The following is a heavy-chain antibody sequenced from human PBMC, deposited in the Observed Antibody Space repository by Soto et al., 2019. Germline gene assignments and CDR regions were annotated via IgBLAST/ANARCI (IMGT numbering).Heavy chain of an antibody. J-gene: IGHJ6*02. D-gene: IGHD2-2*01. CDR2: ISAYNGNT. Sequence: ASVKVSCKASGYTFTSYGISWVRQAPGQGLEWMGWISAYNGNTNYAQKLQGRVTMTTDTCTSTAYMELRSLRSDDTAVYYCARSYLPAAKYYYYYGMDVWGQGTTVTVSS. CDR1: GYTFTSYG. CDR3: ARSYLPAAKYYYYYGMDV. V-gene: IGHV1-18*01.